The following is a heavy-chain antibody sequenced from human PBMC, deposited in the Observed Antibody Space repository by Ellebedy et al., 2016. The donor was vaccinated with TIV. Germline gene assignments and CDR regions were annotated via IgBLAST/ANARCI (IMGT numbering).Heavy chain of an antibody. CDR2: ISGSGDDT. Sequence: GGSLRLXXEGSGFDFSKFAINWVRQAPGKGLEWVAGISGSGDDTYYTDSVKGRFTISRDNSRNTVHLQMNSLRAEDTALYHCASYASSRPPDAFDSWGQGTMVTVSS. V-gene: IGHV3-23*01. CDR3: ASYASSRPPDAFDS. J-gene: IGHJ3*02. CDR1: GFDFSKFA. D-gene: IGHD3-16*01.